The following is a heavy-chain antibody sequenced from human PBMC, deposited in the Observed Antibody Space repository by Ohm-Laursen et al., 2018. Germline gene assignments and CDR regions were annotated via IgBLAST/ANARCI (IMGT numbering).Heavy chain of an antibody. CDR3: AKGSPITMIANPYYITY. D-gene: IGHD3-22*01. CDR1: GFTFSTYG. J-gene: IGHJ4*02. CDR2: ISGSGGST. Sequence: SLRLSCAASGFTFSTYGMSWVRQAPGKGLEWVSAISGSGGSTYYADSVKGRFTISRDNSKNTLYLQMNSLRAEDTAVYYCAKGSPITMIANPYYITYWGQGTLVTVSS. V-gene: IGHV3-23*01.